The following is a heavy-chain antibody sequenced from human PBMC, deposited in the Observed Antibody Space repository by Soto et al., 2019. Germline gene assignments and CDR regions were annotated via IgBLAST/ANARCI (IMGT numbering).Heavy chain of an antibody. J-gene: IGHJ3*02. CDR2: VSGSGART. CDR1: GFTFSQYA. Sequence: VQLLESGGGLVQPGGSLRLSCAASGFTFSQYAMSWVRQAPGKGLEWVSIVSGSGARTTYADSVKGRFAISRDNSENMLYPQTNSLSSDDTAVYYCAKHFASVWSRRDALDIWGQGTMVTVSS. V-gene: IGHV3-23*01. CDR3: AKHFASVWSRRDALDI. D-gene: IGHD3-3*02.